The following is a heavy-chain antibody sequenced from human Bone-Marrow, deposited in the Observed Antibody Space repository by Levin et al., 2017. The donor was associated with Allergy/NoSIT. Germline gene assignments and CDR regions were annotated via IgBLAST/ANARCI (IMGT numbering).Heavy chain of an antibody. J-gene: IGHJ5*02. D-gene: IGHD2-2*01. CDR2: SNYGGST. CDR3: ASLRPGRDCNSASCFFP. V-gene: IGHV4-59*08. CDR1: GASISGYF. Sequence: SSETLSLTCTVSGASISGYFWSWIRQPPGKGLEWIGYSNYGGSTNYNPSLKSRVDISVDTSNNQFSLRLSSVTAADTAIYYCASLRPGRDCNSASCFFPWGQGILVTVSS.